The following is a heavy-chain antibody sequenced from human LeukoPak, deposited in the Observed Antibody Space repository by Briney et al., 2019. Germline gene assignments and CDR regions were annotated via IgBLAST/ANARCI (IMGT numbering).Heavy chain of an antibody. CDR1: GGSFSGYY. Sequence: PSETLSLTCAVYGGSFSGYYWSWIRQPPGKGLEWIGEINHSGSTNYNPSLKSRVTISVDTSKNQFSLKLSSVTAADTAVYYCARGLLATWKCWGQGTLVTVSS. J-gene: IGHJ4*02. CDR2: INHSGST. CDR3: ARGLLATWKC. V-gene: IGHV4-34*01. D-gene: IGHD1-26*01.